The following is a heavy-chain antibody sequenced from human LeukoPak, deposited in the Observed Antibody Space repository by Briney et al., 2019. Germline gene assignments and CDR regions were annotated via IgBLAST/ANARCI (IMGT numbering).Heavy chain of an antibody. CDR2: IYYSGST. J-gene: IGHJ4*02. CDR3: ARVSSSWYGLLYFDY. Sequence: PSETLSLTCTVSGGAISSYYWSWIRQPPGKGLEWIGYIYYSGSTNYNPSLKSRVTISVDTSKNQFSLKLSFVTAADTAVYYCARVSSSWYGLLYFDYWGQGTLVTVSS. CDR1: GGAISSYY. D-gene: IGHD6-13*01. V-gene: IGHV4-59*01.